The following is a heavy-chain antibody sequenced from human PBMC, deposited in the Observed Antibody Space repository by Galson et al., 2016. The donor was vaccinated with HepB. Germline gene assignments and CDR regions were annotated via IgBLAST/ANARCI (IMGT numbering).Heavy chain of an antibody. CDR3: ARQYSSGAFDI. J-gene: IGHJ3*02. CDR2: TNPSGGSA. Sequence: SVKVSCKASGYTFTSYYMHWVRQAPGQGLEWMGITNPSGGSARYAQKFQGGVTMTRDTSTSTVYMELSSLRSEDTALYYCARQYSSGAFDIWGQGTMVTVSS. V-gene: IGHV1-46*01. D-gene: IGHD6-19*01. CDR1: GYTFTSYY.